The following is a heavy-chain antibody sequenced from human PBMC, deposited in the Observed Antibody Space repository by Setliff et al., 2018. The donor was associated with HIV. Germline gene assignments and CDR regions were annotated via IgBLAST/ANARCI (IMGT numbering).Heavy chain of an antibody. D-gene: IGHD1-20*01. CDR3: ARDLWGTYNGY. J-gene: IGHJ2*01. CDR1: GFTLSSYT. V-gene: IGHV3-48*01. Sequence: LRLSCAASGFTLSSYTMHWVRQAPGKGLEWVAYITGAGSGIDYADSVKGRFTVSRDNAKNSLFLQMNNLTVDDTGLYFCARDLWGTYNGY. CDR2: ITGAGSGI.